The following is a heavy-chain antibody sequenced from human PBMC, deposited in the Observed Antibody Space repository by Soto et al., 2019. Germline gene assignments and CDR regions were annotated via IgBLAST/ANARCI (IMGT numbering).Heavy chain of an antibody. J-gene: IGHJ6*01. D-gene: IGHD5-18*01. CDR2: INLDGSEK. V-gene: IGHV3-7*05. CDR1: GFTFRTYW. CDR3: ARDGSTSWYSYDYPGMDV. Sequence: EVQLVESGGGLVQPGGSLRLSCAASGFTFRTYWLRWVRQVPGKGLEWVANINLDGSEKNYVDSVKGRFTISRDNARNSLDLQMSSLRAEDTVLYYCARDGSTSWYSYDYPGMDVWGQGTTVTVSS.